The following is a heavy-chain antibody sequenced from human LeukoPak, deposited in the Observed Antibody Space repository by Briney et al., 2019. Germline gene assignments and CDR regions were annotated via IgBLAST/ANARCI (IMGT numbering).Heavy chain of an antibody. J-gene: IGHJ4*02. Sequence: SETLSLTCAVYGGSFSGYYWSWIRQPPGKGLEWIGEINHSGSTNYNPSLRSRVTISVDTSKNQFSLKLSSVTAADTAVYYCARGITIFKNWGQGTLVTVSS. D-gene: IGHD3-9*01. CDR3: ARGITIFKN. V-gene: IGHV4-34*01. CDR1: GGSFSGYY. CDR2: INHSGST.